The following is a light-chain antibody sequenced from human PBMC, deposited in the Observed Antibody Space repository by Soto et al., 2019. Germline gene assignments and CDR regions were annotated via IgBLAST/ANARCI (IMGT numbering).Light chain of an antibody. J-gene: IGKJ1*01. CDR1: QSVSSR. CDR2: GAS. Sequence: EIVMTQSPATLSVSPGERVTLSCRASQSVSSRLAWYQQKPGQSPRLLIYGASTRATGIPARFSGSGSGTEFTLTISSLQSEDFGVYYCLQYNNLWTFGQGTKVDIK. V-gene: IGKV3-15*01. CDR3: LQYNNLWT.